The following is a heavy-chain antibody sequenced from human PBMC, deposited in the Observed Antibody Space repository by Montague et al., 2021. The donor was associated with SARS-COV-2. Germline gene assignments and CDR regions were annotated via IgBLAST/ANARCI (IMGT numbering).Heavy chain of an antibody. D-gene: IGHD3-22*01. J-gene: IGHJ4*02. CDR2: IDWXXXK. CDR1: GFSLSTSGMC. Sequence: PALVKPTQTLTLTCTFSGFSLSTSGMCVSWIRQPPGKALEWLALIDWXXXKYYSTSLKTRLTISKDTSKNQVVLTMTNMDPVDTATYYCARSPEDSSGYYESFFDYWGQGTLVTVSS. V-gene: IGHV2-70*01. CDR3: ARSPEDSSGYYESFFDY.